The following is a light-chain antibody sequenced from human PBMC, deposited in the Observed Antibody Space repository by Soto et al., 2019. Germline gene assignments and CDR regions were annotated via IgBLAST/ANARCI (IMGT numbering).Light chain of an antibody. CDR1: QAISRK. V-gene: IGKV3-15*01. J-gene: IGKJ1*01. CDR2: AAS. CDR3: QQYNKWPPWT. Sequence: EIALTQSPATLSVAPGERVTFSCLASQAISRKVAWYQQKPGQAPSLLIYAASTRVNGIPARFSGNGSETEFTITIDSLQSEDYALSYCQQYNKWPPWTFGQGTKVDIK.